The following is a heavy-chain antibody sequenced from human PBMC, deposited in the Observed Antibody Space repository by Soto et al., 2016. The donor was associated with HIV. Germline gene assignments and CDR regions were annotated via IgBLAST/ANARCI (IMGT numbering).Heavy chain of an antibody. J-gene: IGHJ1*01. CDR2: IYYSGST. CDR3: ARVRWMSGSYYFLTR. V-gene: IGHV4-59*11. D-gene: IGHD1-26*01. Sequence: QVQLQESGPGLVKPSETLSLTCTVSGGSTRSHYWSWIRQSPEKGLEWIGYIYYSGSTNYNRSLKSRVTISVDMSKNQFSLKVTSVTAADTAMYYCARVRWMSGSYYFLTRWGQG. CDR1: GGSTRSHY.